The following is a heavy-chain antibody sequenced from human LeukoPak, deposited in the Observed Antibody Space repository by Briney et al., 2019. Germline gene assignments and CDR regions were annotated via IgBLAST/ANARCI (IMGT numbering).Heavy chain of an antibody. Sequence: PGGSLRLSCAASGFPFSSYSMNWVRQAPGKGLEWVSSISSSSSYIYYADSVKGRFTISRDNAKNSLYLQMNSLRAEDTAVYYCARDKEYYDFWSGYLTDVWGKGTTVTVSS. V-gene: IGHV3-21*01. CDR3: ARDKEYYDFWSGYLTDV. CDR1: GFPFSSYS. CDR2: ISSSSSYI. D-gene: IGHD3-3*01. J-gene: IGHJ6*04.